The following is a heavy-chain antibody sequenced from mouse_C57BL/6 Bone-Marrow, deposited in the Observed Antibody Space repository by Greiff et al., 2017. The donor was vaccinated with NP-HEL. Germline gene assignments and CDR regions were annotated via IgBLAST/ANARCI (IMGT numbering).Heavy chain of an antibody. CDR1: GYTFTTYP. J-gene: IGHJ1*03. D-gene: IGHD2-1*01. V-gene: IGHV1-47*01. CDR2: FHPYNDDT. Sequence: QVKLQQSGAELVKPGASVKMSCKASGYTFTTYPIEWMKQNHGKSLEWIGNFHPYNDDTKYNEKFKGKATLTVEKSSSTVYLEHSRLTSDDSAVNYCARRGNYGWYFDVWGTGTTVTVSS. CDR3: ARRGNYGWYFDV.